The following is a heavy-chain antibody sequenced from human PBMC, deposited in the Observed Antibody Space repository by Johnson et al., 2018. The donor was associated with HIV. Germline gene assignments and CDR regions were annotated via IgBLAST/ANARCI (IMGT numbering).Heavy chain of an antibody. CDR3: AREVGSWYSSSSGAFDI. D-gene: IGHD6-6*01. V-gene: IGHV3-30*03. Sequence: QVQLVESGGGVVQPGKSLTLSCVVSGLSFSNFGIHWVRQAPGKGPEWVAVISFDGNLKKYADPLKGRFTISRDNSKTTLFLQMTRLRAEDTAVYYCAREVGSWYSSSSGAFDIWGQGTMVTVSS. CDR2: ISFDGNLK. J-gene: IGHJ3*02. CDR1: GLSFSNFG.